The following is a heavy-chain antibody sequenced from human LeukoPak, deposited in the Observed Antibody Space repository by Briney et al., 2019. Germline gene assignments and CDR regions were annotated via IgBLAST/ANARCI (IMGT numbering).Heavy chain of an antibody. CDR2: INHSGST. J-gene: IGHJ4*02. V-gene: IGHV4-34*01. D-gene: IGHD6-13*01. CDR1: GGSFSGYY. Sequence: PSETLSLTCAVYGGSFSGYYWSWIRQPPGKGLEWIGEINHSGSTNYNPSLKSRVTISVDTSKNQFSLKLSSVTAADTAVYYCARGLLDSSSWYAFDYWGQGTLVTVSS. CDR3: ARGLLDSSSWYAFDY.